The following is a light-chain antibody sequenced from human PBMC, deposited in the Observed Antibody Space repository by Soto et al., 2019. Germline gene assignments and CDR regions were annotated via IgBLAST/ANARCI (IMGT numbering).Light chain of an antibody. Sequence: QSVLTQPPSASGTPGQRVTISCSGSSSNIGSNTVSWYQQVPGTAPKLLIYSNNQRPSGVPDRFSGSKSGTSASLATSGLQSEDEADYYCAAWDDSLNALVFGTGTKLTGL. J-gene: IGLJ1*01. CDR2: SNN. CDR1: SSNIGSNT. CDR3: AAWDDSLNALV. V-gene: IGLV1-44*01.